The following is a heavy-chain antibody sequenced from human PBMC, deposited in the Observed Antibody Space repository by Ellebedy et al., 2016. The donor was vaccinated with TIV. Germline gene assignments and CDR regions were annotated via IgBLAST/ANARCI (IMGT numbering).Heavy chain of an antibody. J-gene: IGHJ4*02. Sequence: GESLKISCATSGFTFGGYGIHWVRQAPGKGLEWVAAISYDGSDKYSAESVKGRFTISRDNSKNTLGLQMNSLRAEDTAVYYCARDSDKTVRGTLDYWGQGTLVTVSS. CDR3: ARDSDKTVRGTLDY. D-gene: IGHD3-10*01. V-gene: IGHV3-30*19. CDR1: GFTFGGYG. CDR2: ISYDGSDK.